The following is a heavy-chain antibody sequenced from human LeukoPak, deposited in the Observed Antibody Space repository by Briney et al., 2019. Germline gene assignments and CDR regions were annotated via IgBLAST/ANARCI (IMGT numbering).Heavy chain of an antibody. CDR3: ARDPVPHCSGGSCYSKYAFDI. D-gene: IGHD2-15*01. J-gene: IGHJ3*02. CDR2: MNPNSGNT. V-gene: IGHV1-8*01. CDR1: GYTFTSYD. Sequence: ASVKVSCKASGYTFTSYDINWVRQATGQGLEWMGWMNPNSGNTGYAQKFQGRVTMTRNTSISTAYMELSSLRSEDTAVYYCARDPVPHCSGGSCYSKYAFDIWGQGTMVTVSS.